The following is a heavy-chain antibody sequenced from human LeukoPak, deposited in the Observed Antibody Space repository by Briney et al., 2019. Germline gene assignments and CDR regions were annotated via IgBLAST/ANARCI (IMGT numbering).Heavy chain of an antibody. D-gene: IGHD3-16*01. CDR1: GFTFSSYA. Sequence: GGSLRLSCAASGFTFSSYAMSWVRQAPGKGLEWVSAISGSGGSTYYADSVKGRFTISRDNAKNSLYLQMNSLRAEDTAVYYCARVSRSDGGGFDYWGQGTLVTVSS. CDR3: ARVSRSDGGGFDY. J-gene: IGHJ4*02. V-gene: IGHV3-23*01. CDR2: ISGSGGST.